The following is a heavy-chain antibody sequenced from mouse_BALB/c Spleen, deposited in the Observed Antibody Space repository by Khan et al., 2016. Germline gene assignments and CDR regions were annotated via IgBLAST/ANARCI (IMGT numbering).Heavy chain of an antibody. V-gene: IGHV1-81*01. J-gene: IGHJ3*01. CDR2: IYPGRGST. Sequence: QVELQQSGPELVKPGASVKLSCKASAYTFSDCVIRWVTQRTGQGLEWIGEIYPGRGSTYYSEKLKDKVTLTADKSSNTAYMQLTSLTSEDAAVYFCARGGYYGSSSGWFAYWGQGTLVTVSA. D-gene: IGHD1-1*01. CDR1: AYTFSDCV. CDR3: ARGGYYGSSSGWFAY.